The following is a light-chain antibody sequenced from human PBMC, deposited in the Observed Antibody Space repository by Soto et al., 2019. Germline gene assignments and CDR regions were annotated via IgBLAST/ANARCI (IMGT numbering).Light chain of an antibody. J-gene: IGKJ2*01. V-gene: IGKV1-39*01. CDR2: AAS. CDR1: QSISSY. CDR3: QQSYSTLHT. Sequence: DIQMTQSPSSLSESVGDRVTITCRASQSISSYLNWYQQKPGKAPKLLIYAASSLQSGVPSRFSGSGSGTDFTLTISSLQPEDFATYYCQQSYSTLHTFGQGTKLEIK.